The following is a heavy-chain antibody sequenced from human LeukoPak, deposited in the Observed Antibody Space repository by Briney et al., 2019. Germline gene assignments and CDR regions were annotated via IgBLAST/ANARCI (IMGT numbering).Heavy chain of an antibody. V-gene: IGHV6-1*01. CDR3: AGGWYYYFDY. Sequence: SRTLSLTCAISGYSVSNNVATWNWVRQSPSRGLEWLGRTYYRSKWYNDCAVSVKSRITINPDTSKNQFSLQLNSVTPEDTAVYYCAGGWYYYFDYWGQGTLVTVSS. J-gene: IGHJ4*02. D-gene: IGHD1-14*01. CDR2: TYYRSKWYN. CDR1: GYSVSNNVAT.